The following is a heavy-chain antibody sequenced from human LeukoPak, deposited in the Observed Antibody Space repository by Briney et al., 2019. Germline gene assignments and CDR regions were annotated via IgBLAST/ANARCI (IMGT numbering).Heavy chain of an antibody. Sequence: SETLSLTCTVSGGSISGYYWSWIRQPPGKGLEWIGYIYYSGSTNYNPSLKSRVTISVDTSKNQFSLKLSSVTAADTAVYYCARGDGWLQFVYWGQGTLVTVSS. CDR3: ARGDGWLQFVY. CDR2: IYYSGST. CDR1: GGSISGYY. J-gene: IGHJ4*02. D-gene: IGHD5-24*01. V-gene: IGHV4-59*01.